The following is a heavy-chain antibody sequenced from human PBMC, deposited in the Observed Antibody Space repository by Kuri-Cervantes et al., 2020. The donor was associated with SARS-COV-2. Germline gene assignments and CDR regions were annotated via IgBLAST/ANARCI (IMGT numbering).Heavy chain of an antibody. J-gene: IGHJ6*02. CDR2: INHSGGT. CDR1: GGSFNNYY. D-gene: IGHD2-2*01. CDR3: ARGLVAVVPSPVLGLGPHYYSYHVDV. Sequence: SQTLSLTCAVYGGSFNNYYWSWIRQPPGKGLVWIGEINHSGGTNHNPSLKSRVIISADTSKNQFSLKMRSVTAADTAVYYCARGLVAVVPSPVLGLGPHYYSYHVDVWGHGTTVTVSS. V-gene: IGHV4-34*01.